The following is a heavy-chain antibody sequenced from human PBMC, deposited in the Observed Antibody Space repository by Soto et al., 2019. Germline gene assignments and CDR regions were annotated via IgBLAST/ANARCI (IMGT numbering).Heavy chain of an antibody. J-gene: IGHJ4*02. CDR3: AREGHHFDY. CDR1: GGTFSSYA. CDR2: INPIFGTP. Sequence: QVQLVQSGAEVQRPGSSVKVSYKASGGTFSSYAISWVRQAPGQGLEWMGGINPIFGTPHYAQKYQGRVTITADTFTNTAYMELTRLTSDDTAVYFCAREGHHFDYWGQGTLVTVSS. V-gene: IGHV1-69*06.